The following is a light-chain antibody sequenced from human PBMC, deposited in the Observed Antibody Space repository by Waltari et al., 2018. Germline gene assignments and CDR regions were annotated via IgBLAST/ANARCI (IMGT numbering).Light chain of an antibody. V-gene: IGKV3-15*01. Sequence: EIVMTQSPATLSVFPGERATLSCRPSQSVRSDLAWYQHKPGQAPRLLIYGASTRATGIPARFSGSGSGTEFTLTISRLQSEDFAVYYCQQYYDWPGTFGQGTKVGIK. CDR3: QQYYDWPGT. J-gene: IGKJ1*01. CDR1: QSVRSD. CDR2: GAS.